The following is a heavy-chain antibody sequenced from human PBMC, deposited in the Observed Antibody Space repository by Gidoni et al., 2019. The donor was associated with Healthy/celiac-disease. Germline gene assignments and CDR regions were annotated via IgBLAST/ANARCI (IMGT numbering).Heavy chain of an antibody. CDR3: ARRSRITIFGVVITDYYGMDV. J-gene: IGHJ6*02. D-gene: IGHD3-3*01. Sequence: QVQLQQWGAGLLKPSETLSLTCAVSVGSFSGYYWSWIRQPPGKGLEWIGEINHSGSTNYNPSLKSRVTISVDTSKNQFSLKLSSVTAADTAVYYCARRSRITIFGVVITDYYGMDVWGQGTTVTVSS. V-gene: IGHV4-34*01. CDR2: INHSGST. CDR1: VGSFSGYY.